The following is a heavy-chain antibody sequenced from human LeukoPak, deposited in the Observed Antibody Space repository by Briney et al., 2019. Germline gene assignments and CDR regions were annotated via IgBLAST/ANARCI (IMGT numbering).Heavy chain of an antibody. D-gene: IGHD6-19*01. Sequence: GGSLRLSCAASGFTFDDYAMHWVRQAPGKGLEWVSGISWNSGSIGYADSVKGRFTICRDNAKNSLYLQMNSLRAEDTALYYCAKDLGSSGWPRGAFDIWGQGTMVTVSS. CDR1: GFTFDDYA. V-gene: IGHV3-9*01. CDR3: AKDLGSSGWPRGAFDI. J-gene: IGHJ3*02. CDR2: ISWNSGSI.